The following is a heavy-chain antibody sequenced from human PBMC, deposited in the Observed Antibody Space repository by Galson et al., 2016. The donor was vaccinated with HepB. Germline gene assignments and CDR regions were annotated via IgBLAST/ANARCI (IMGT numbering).Heavy chain of an antibody. CDR3: VSGCICWCAGRYYYGMDV. V-gene: IGHV3-74*03. CDR2: ISSDGSTT. CDR1: GFTFSTSW. D-gene: IGHD2-8*01. Sequence: SLRLSCAASGFTFSTSWMYWVRQAPGKGLVWVSRISSDGSTTEYADSVKGRFTVSRDNAKNTLNLQMNSLSAEDTAVYYCVSGCICWCAGRYYYGMDVWGQGTSVTVSS. J-gene: IGHJ6*02.